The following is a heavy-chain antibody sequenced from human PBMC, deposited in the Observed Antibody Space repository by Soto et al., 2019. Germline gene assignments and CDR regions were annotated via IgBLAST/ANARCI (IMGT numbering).Heavy chain of an antibody. Sequence: ASVKVSCKASGYTFTSYYMHWVRQAPGQGLEWMGIINPSGGSTSYAQKFQGRVTTTRDPSTSTVYMELSSLRSEDTAVYYCARDLILVAAAGTSYYYGMDVRG. CDR1: GYTFTSYY. CDR2: INPSGGST. CDR3: ARDLILVAAAGTSYYYGMDV. J-gene: IGHJ6*02. V-gene: IGHV1-46*01. D-gene: IGHD6-13*01.